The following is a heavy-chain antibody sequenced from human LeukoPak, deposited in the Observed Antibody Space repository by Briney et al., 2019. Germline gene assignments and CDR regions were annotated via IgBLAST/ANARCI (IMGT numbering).Heavy chain of an antibody. D-gene: IGHD3-16*01. CDR2: INPNSGDT. Sequence: ATVKVSCKASGYTFTGYYMHWVRQAPGQGLEWMGWINPNSGDTKYAQKFQGRVTMTRDTSISTAYMELSRLRSDDTAVYYCATQRGSYLWGTDFDYWGQGTLVTVSS. J-gene: IGHJ4*02. CDR3: ATQRGSYLWGTDFDY. V-gene: IGHV1-2*02. CDR1: GYTFTGYY.